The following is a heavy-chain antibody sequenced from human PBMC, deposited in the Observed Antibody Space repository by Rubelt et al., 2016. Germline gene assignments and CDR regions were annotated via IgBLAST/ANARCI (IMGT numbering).Heavy chain of an antibody. CDR3: ARGHDAFDI. Sequence: QAPGRGLEWVSAVSGGGGSTYSADSVKGRFTISRDNSKNTLYLQMNSLRAEDTAVYYCARGHDAFDIWGQGTMVTVSS. J-gene: IGHJ3*02. V-gene: IGHV3-23*01. CDR2: VSGGGGST.